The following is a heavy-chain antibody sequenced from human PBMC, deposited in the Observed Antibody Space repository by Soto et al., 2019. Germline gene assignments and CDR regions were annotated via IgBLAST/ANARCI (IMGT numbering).Heavy chain of an antibody. CDR1: GESFSSFF. CDR2: MNRGGSS. Sequence: QVQLHQWGAGLLKPSETLSLTCSVYGESFSSFFWTWVRLPPGQGLEWIGEMNRGGSSNYNPSLKSRVTISVDASKNQFSLTLTSVTAADTGVYFCARRIPGYRHYMDVWGKGTTVTVSS. V-gene: IGHV4-34*01. D-gene: IGHD3-16*02. CDR3: ARRIPGYRHYMDV. J-gene: IGHJ6*03.